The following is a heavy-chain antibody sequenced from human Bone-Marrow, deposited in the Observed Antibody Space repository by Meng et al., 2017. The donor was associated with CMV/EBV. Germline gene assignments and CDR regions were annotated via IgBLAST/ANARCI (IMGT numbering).Heavy chain of an antibody. Sequence: SVKVSCKASGYTFTSYYMHWVRQAPGQGLEWMGGIIPIFGTANYAQKFQGRVTITTDTSTSTAYMELRSLRSDDTAVYYCARDSRGFWSGYSIYWGQGTLVTVSS. J-gene: IGHJ4*02. CDR1: GYTFTSYY. CDR3: ARDSRGFWSGYSIY. V-gene: IGHV1-69*05. D-gene: IGHD3-3*01. CDR2: IIPIFGTA.